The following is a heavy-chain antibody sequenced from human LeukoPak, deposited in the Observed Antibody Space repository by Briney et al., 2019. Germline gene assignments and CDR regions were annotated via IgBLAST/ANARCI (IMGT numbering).Heavy chain of an antibody. J-gene: IGHJ6*04. V-gene: IGHV3-21*01. D-gene: IGHD3-10*01. CDR2: INFSSSYI. CDR1: GFTFSSYS. CDR3: ARDRVTMVRGVPYYYYYGMDV. Sequence: GGSLRLSCTASGFTFSSYSMNWVRQAPGKGLEWVSCINFSSSYIYYADSVKGRFTVSRDNAKNSLYLQMNSLGAEDTAVYYCARDRVTMVRGVPYYYYYGMDVWGKGTTVTVSS.